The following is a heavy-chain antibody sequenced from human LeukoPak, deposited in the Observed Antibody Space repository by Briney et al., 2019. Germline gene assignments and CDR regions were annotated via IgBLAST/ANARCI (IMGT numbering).Heavy chain of an antibody. D-gene: IGHD6-13*01. J-gene: IGHJ4*02. CDR1: GSPFRSYT. CDR3: ARDPINIATAGNGFDY. V-gene: IGHV3-21*01. CDR2: ISSSSYI. Sequence: GGPRGSSVAALGSPFRSYTANGVRKAPGRGLGWVPSISSSSYIYYADSVKGRFTISKDNAKNSLYLQMNSLRVEDTAVYYCARDPINIATAGNGFDYWGQGTLVTVSS.